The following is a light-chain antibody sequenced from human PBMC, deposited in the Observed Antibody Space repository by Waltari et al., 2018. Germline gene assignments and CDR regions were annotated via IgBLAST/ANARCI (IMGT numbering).Light chain of an antibody. CDR1: QSVYTF. J-gene: IGKJ4*01. V-gene: IGKV3-11*01. CDR2: HAS. CDR3: QQRANWPPLT. Sequence: EVVLTQSPATLSLSPGETDTLSCRVSQSVYTFLAWYQQQPGQAPRLLIYHASKRATGTPARFSGSGSGSDFTLTISSLEPEDSAVYFCQQRANWPPLTFGGGTKVEIK.